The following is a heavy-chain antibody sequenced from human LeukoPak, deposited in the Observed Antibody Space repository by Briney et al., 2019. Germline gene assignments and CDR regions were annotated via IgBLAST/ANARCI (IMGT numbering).Heavy chain of an antibody. D-gene: IGHD4-17*01. V-gene: IGHV4-61*03. CDR3: ARDYGGYDLDY. CDR2: IYYSGST. Sequence: PSETLSLTCNVSGASVSSGSYYWSWIRQPPGKELEWIGYIYYSGSTSYNPSLKSRVTISVDTSKNHFSLKLTSVTAADTAVYYCARDYGGYDLDYWGQGTLVTVSS. CDR1: GASVSSGSYY. J-gene: IGHJ4*02.